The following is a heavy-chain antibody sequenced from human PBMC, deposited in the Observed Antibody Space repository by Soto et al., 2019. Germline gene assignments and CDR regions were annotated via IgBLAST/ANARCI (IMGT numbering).Heavy chain of an antibody. V-gene: IGHV4-39*01. J-gene: IGHJ4*02. CDR1: GGSISSSSYY. D-gene: IGHD3-3*01. CDR2: IYYSGST. CDR3: ASQEYDFWSGYYTEYYFDY. Sequence: PSETLSLTCTVSGGSISSSSYYWGWIRQPPGKGLEWIGSIYYSGSTYYNTSLKNRVTISVDTSKNQFSLKLSSVTAADTVVYYCASQEYDFWSGYYTEYYFDYWGQGTLVTVSS.